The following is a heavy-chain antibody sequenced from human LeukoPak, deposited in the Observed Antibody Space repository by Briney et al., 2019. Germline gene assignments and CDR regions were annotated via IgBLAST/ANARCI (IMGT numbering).Heavy chain of an antibody. CDR3: ARAPPCSSTSCYTIDY. J-gene: IGHJ4*02. Sequence: SETLSLTCTVSGGSISSYYWSWIRQPPGKGLEWIGYIYYSGSTNYNPSLKSRVTISVDTSKNQFSLKLSSVTAADTAVYYCARAPPCSSTSCYTIDYWGQGTLVTVSS. CDR1: GGSISSYY. CDR2: IYYSGST. V-gene: IGHV4-59*01. D-gene: IGHD2-2*02.